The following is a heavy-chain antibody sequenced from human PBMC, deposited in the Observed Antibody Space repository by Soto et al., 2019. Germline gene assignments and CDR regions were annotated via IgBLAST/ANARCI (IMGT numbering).Heavy chain of an antibody. CDR3: SRDRSTGDY. Sequence: QVQLVQSGVEVKKPGASVKVSCKASGYTITNYGISWVRQAPGQGLEWMGWISVYNGDTNYAQKFQGRVTMTTDISTSTAYMELTSLTSDDTAVYYCSRDRSTGDYWGQGTLVTVSS. V-gene: IGHV1-18*01. CDR2: ISVYNGDT. CDR1: GYTITNYG. J-gene: IGHJ4*02.